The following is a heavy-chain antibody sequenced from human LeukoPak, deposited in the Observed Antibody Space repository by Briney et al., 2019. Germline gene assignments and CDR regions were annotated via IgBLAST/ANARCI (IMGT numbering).Heavy chain of an antibody. V-gene: IGHV1-18*01. CDR2: ISAYNGNT. CDR3: ARGASSGWYGGYYFDY. D-gene: IGHD6-19*01. Sequence: ASVKVSCKASGYTFTSYGISWVRQAPGQGLEWMGWISAYNGNTNYAQKLQGRVTMTTDTSTSTAYMELRSLRSDGTAVYYCARGASSGWYGGYYFDYWGQGTLVTVSS. J-gene: IGHJ4*02. CDR1: GYTFTSYG.